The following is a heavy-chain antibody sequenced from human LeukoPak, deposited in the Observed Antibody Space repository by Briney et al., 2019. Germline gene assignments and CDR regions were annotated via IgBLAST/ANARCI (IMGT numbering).Heavy chain of an antibody. CDR2: ISSSGSTI. V-gene: IGHV3-48*03. D-gene: IGHD2-2*01. J-gene: IGHJ4*02. Sequence: PGGSLRLSCAASGFPFSSYEMNWVRQAPGKGLEWVSYISSSGSTIYYADSVKGRFTISRDNAKNSLYLQMNSLRAEDTAVYYCARYCSSTSCRNPDYWGQGTLVTVSS. CDR1: GFPFSSYE. CDR3: ARYCSSTSCRNPDY.